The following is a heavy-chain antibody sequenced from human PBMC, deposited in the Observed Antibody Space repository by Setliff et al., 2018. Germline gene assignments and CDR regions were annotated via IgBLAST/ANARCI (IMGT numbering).Heavy chain of an antibody. V-gene: IGHV3-23*01. J-gene: IGHJ4*02. D-gene: IGHD3-22*01. Sequence: PGGSLRLSCAASGFTFSSSAMSWVRRAPGKGLEWVSTISGRGGSTYYADSVKGRFTISRDNSKNTLYLQMSSLRAEDTAIYYCANNYYDTTMGYYFDYWGQGTQVTVSS. CDR2: ISGRGGST. CDR3: ANNYYDTTMGYYFDY. CDR1: GFTFSSSA.